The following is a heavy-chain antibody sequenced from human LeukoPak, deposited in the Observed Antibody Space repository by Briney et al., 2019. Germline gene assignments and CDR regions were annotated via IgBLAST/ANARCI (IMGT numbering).Heavy chain of an antibody. Sequence: SETLSLTCTVFGVSISTYYWSWIRQPPGRGLEWIGYIYDSGSTNYNPSLKSRVAMSVDTSKKQSSLKLSSVTAADTAMYYCTRDLNGYYYYMDVWGKGTTVTVSS. J-gene: IGHJ6*03. V-gene: IGHV4-59*01. CDR3: TRDLNGYYYYMDV. CDR2: IYDSGST. D-gene: IGHD6-13*01. CDR1: GVSISTYY.